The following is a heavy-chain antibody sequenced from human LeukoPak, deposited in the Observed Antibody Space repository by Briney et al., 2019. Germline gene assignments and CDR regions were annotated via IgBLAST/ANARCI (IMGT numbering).Heavy chain of an antibody. V-gene: IGHV1-2*02. CDR2: INPNSGGT. CDR3: ARVARKMYYYDSSGYSSFDAFDI. CDR1: GYTFTGYY. D-gene: IGHD3-22*01. J-gene: IGHJ3*02. Sequence: GASVKVSCKASGYTFTGYYMHWVRQAPGQGLEWMGWINPNSGGTNYAQKFQGRVTMTRDTSISTAYMELSRLRSDDTAVYYCARVARKMYYYDSSGYSSFDAFDIWGKGTMVTVSS.